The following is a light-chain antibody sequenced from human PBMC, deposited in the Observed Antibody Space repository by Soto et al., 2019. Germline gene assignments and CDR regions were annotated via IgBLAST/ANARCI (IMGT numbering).Light chain of an antibody. J-gene: IGKJ3*01. CDR3: KQFGTSPLPI. CDR1: QSVSSSY. Sequence: EIVLTQSPGTLSLSPGERATLSCRASQSVSSSYLAWYQQKPGQAPRLLIHSASSRATGIPDRFSGSGSGTDFTLTICRLEPEYFAVYSGKQFGTSPLPIVGPGTKVDIK. V-gene: IGKV3-20*01. CDR2: SAS.